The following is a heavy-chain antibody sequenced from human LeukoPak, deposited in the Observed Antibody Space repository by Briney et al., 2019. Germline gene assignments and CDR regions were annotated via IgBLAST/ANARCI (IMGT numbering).Heavy chain of an antibody. CDR2: IKQDRSEK. Sequence: PGGSLRLSCAASGFTFTNYWMSWVRQAPGKGLDLVANIKQDRSEKYYVDSVKGRFTISRDNAKNSLYLQMNSLRAEDTAVYYCARGEDTAMEIDYWGQGTLVTVSS. J-gene: IGHJ4*02. CDR3: ARGEDTAMEIDY. CDR1: GFTFTNYW. D-gene: IGHD5-18*01. V-gene: IGHV3-7*01.